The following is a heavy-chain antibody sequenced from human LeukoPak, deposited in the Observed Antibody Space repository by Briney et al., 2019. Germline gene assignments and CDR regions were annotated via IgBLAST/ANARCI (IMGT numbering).Heavy chain of an antibody. J-gene: IGHJ6*03. CDR1: GGSFSGYY. V-gene: IGHV4-34*01. Sequence: PSETLSLTCAVYGGSFSGYYWSWIRQPPGKGLEWIGEINHSGSTNYNPSLKSRVTISVDTSKNQFSLKLSSVTAADTAVFYCARRTSIAARPYYYYYYMDVWGKGTTVTVFS. CDR3: ARRTSIAARPYYYYYYMDV. CDR2: INHSGST. D-gene: IGHD6-6*01.